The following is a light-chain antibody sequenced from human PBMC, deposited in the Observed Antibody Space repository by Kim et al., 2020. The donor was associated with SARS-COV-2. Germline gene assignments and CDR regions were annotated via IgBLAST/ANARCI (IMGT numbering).Light chain of an antibody. J-gene: IGLJ3*02. CDR3: QAWDSSTVWV. CDR2: QDN. CDR1: KLGDKY. V-gene: IGLV3-1*01. Sequence: VSPGQTASITCSGDKLGDKYACWYQQKPGQSPVLVIYQDNERPSGIPERFSGSNSGNTATLTISGTQAMDEADYYCQAWDSSTVWVFGGGTQLTVL.